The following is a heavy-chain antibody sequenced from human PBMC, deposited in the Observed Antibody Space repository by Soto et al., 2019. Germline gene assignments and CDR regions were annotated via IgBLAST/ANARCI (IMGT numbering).Heavy chain of an antibody. D-gene: IGHD3-22*01. CDR1: GGSISSGGYY. CDR2: ISYSASS. CDR3: ARAHTYYYDLSGYSKQSFHFAS. Sequence: SETLSLSCNVSGGSISSGGYYWNWIRQGPGRGLEWIGYISYSASSFYNPSLESRVSVSIDTSGNQFSLKLSSMTAADTAVYFCARAHTYYYDLSGYSKQSFHFASWGQGTLVTVSS. V-gene: IGHV4-31*03. J-gene: IGHJ4*02.